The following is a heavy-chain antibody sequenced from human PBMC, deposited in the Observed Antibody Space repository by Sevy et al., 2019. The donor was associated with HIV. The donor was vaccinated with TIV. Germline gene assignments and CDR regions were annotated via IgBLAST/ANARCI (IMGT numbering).Heavy chain of an antibody. CDR3: ARQCYCISTSCSILPEEYPGYPVDY. D-gene: IGHD2-2*01. CDR1: GGSISSSSYY. CDR2: IYYSGST. Sequence: SETLSLTCTVSGGSISSSSYYWGWIRQPPGKGLEWIGSIYYSGSTYYNPSLKSRVTISVDTSKNQFSLKLSSVTAPDTAVYYCARQCYCISTSCSILPEEYPGYPVDYWGQGTLVTVSS. J-gene: IGHJ4*02. V-gene: IGHV4-39*01.